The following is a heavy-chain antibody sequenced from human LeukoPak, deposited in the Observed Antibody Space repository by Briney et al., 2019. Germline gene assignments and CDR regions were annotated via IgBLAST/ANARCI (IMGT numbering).Heavy chain of an antibody. Sequence: ASVKVSCKASGYTFTSYGISWVRQAPGQGLEWMGWISAYNGNTNYAQKLQGRVTMTTDTSTSTAYMELRSLRSDDTAVYYCARDNEQWLPSEYFQYWGQGTLVTVSS. CDR2: ISAYNGNT. V-gene: IGHV1-18*01. J-gene: IGHJ1*01. CDR3: ARDNEQWLPSEYFQY. D-gene: IGHD6-19*01. CDR1: GYTFTSYG.